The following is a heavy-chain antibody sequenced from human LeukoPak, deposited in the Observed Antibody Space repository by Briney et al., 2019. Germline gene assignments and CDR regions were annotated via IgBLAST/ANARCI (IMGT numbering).Heavy chain of an antibody. J-gene: IGHJ4*02. CDR1: GYTFTGYY. V-gene: IGHV1-2*02. Sequence: GASVKVSCKASGYTFTGYYMHWVRQAPGQGLEWMGWINPNSGGTNYAQKFQGRVTMTRDTSISTAYMELSRLRSDDTAVYYCARVGRYYGSGSSTYFDYWGQGTLVTVSS. CDR3: ARVGRYYGSGSSTYFDY. CDR2: INPNSGGT. D-gene: IGHD3-10*01.